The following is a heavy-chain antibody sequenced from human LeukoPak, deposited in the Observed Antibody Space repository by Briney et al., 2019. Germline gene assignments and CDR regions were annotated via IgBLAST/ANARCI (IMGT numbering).Heavy chain of an antibody. J-gene: IGHJ4*02. CDR1: GGSISSYY. CDR3: ARHTSGIAAAGS. Sequence: SETLSLTCTVSGGSISSYYWSWIRQPPGKGLEWIGYIYYSGSTNYNPSLKSRVTVSVDTSKNQFSLKLSSVTAADTAVYYCARHTSGIAAAGSWGQGTLVTASS. D-gene: IGHD6-13*01. CDR2: IYYSGST. V-gene: IGHV4-59*08.